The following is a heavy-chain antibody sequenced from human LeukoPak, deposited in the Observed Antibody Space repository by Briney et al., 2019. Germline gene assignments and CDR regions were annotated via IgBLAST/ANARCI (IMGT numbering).Heavy chain of an antibody. CDR1: GYTFTSYD. CDR3: AACSSWYTSFAFDI. D-gene: IGHD6-13*01. J-gene: IGHJ3*02. CDR2: MNPNSGNT. V-gene: IGHV1-8*01. Sequence: ASVKVPCKASGYTFTSYDINWVRQATGQGLEWMGWMNPNSGNTGYAQKFQGRVTMTRNTSISTAYMELSSLRSEDTAVYYCAACSSWYTSFAFDIWGQGTMVTVSS.